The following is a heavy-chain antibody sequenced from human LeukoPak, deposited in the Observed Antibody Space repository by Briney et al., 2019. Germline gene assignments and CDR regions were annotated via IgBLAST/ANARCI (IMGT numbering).Heavy chain of an antibody. CDR3: ARLSWFGELLPDY. Sequence: ASVKVSCKAYVYTFTSYAMNWVRQAPGQGLEWMGWINTNTGNPTYAQGFTGRFVFSLDTSVSTAYLQISSLKAEDTAVYYCARLSWFGELLPDYWGQGTLVTVSS. V-gene: IGHV7-4-1*02. J-gene: IGHJ4*02. CDR2: INTNTGNP. D-gene: IGHD3-10*01. CDR1: VYTFTSYA.